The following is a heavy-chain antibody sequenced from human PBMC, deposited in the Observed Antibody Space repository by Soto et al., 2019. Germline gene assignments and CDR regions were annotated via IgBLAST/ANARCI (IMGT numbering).Heavy chain of an antibody. Sequence: QVQLVQSGAEVKKPGASVKVSCKASGYTFTSYGISWVRQAPGQGLEWMGWISAYNGNSNYAQKLQGRVTMTTDTSTSTAYMELRSLRSDDTAVYYCARDPRMVVPAASSLDAFDIWGQGTMVTVSS. J-gene: IGHJ3*02. CDR1: GYTFTSYG. V-gene: IGHV1-18*04. CDR3: ARDPRMVVPAASSLDAFDI. D-gene: IGHD2-2*01. CDR2: ISAYNGNS.